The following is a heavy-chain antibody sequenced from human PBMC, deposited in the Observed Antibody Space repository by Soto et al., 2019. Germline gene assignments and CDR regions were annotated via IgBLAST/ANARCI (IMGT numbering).Heavy chain of an antibody. V-gene: IGHV3-21*01. CDR1: GFTFSSYS. CDR2: ISSSSSCI. D-gene: IGHD6-13*01. J-gene: IGHJ6*02. CDR3: ARDGLFGHGSSFSRDYGMDG. Sequence: GGSLRLSCAASGFTFSSYSMNCVRQAPGKGLEWVSSISSSSSCIYCADSVKGRFTISRDNAKNSLYLQMNSMRAEDTAAYYCARDGLFGHGSSFSRDYGMDGWGQGTTATAAS.